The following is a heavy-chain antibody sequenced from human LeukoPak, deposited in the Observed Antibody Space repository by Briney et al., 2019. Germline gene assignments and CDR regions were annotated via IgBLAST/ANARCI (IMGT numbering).Heavy chain of an antibody. Sequence: GGSLRLSCAASGFTFSSYSMNWVRQAPEKGLEWVSSISSSSSYIYYADSVKGRFTISRDNAKNSLYLQMNSLRAEDTAVYYCARAYCGGDCYRGAFDIWGQGTMVTVSS. V-gene: IGHV3-21*01. CDR1: GFTFSSYS. CDR2: ISSSSSYI. J-gene: IGHJ3*02. D-gene: IGHD2-21*01. CDR3: ARAYCGGDCYRGAFDI.